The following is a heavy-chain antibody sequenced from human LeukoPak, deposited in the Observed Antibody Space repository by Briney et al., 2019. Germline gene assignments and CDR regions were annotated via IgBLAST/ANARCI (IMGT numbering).Heavy chain of an antibody. Sequence: GGSLRLSCVASGFSISKYWMSWVRQAPGKGLEWVATIKQDGSEKYYVDSVKGRFTISRDNAKKSLYLQMNSLRAEDTAVYYCAREGDFWSGYYLSGNPFDYWGQGTLVTVSS. CDR2: IKQDGSEK. CDR1: GFSISKYW. D-gene: IGHD3-3*01. CDR3: AREGDFWSGYYLSGNPFDY. V-gene: IGHV3-7*01. J-gene: IGHJ4*02.